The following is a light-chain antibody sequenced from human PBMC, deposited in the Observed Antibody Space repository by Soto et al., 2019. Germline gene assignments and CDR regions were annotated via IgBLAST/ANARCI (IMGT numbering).Light chain of an antibody. Sequence: EVVMTQSPAILSVSPGERATLSCRATQSVSNNLAWYQQKPGQAPRLLIQGASTRATGIPGRFTGSGSGTEFTLTISSLQSEDFAVYYCQQYIQWPLTFGGGTKVDIK. CDR3: QQYIQWPLT. V-gene: IGKV3-15*01. CDR2: GAS. J-gene: IGKJ4*01. CDR1: QSVSNN.